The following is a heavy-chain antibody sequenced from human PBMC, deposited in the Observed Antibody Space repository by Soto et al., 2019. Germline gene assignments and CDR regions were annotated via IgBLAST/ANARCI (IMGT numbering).Heavy chain of an antibody. D-gene: IGHD1-1*01. J-gene: IGHJ3*02. CDR1: GFNFATYS. V-gene: IGHV3-53*01. CDR3: ASWLEREHAYDI. CDR2: LYDVDGT. Sequence: PGGSLRLSCAASGFNFATYSMSWVRQAPGKGLEWVSALYDVDGTYYADSAKGRFTISRDDSNNIIYLQMNSLGPDDTAVYYCASWLEREHAYDIWGLGTMVTVSS.